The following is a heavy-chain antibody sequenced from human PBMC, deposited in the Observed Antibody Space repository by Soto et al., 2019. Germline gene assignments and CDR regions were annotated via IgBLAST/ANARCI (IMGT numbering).Heavy chain of an antibody. V-gene: IGHV3-48*02. D-gene: IGHD6-13*01. Sequence: EVQLVESGGGLVQPGGSLRLSCAASGFTFSSYTMNWVRQAPGMGLEWVSYITSSSSTIYYADSVKGRFTISRDNAKNSLYLQMNSLRDEDTAVYYCARTLAAAAYYYYYGMDVWGQGTTVTVSS. CDR3: ARTLAAAAYYYYYGMDV. CDR2: ITSSSSTI. J-gene: IGHJ6*02. CDR1: GFTFSSYT.